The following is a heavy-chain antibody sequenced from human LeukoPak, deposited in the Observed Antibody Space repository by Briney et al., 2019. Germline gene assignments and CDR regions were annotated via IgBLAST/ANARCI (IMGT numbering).Heavy chain of an antibody. J-gene: IGHJ4*02. CDR3: TSKQDY. V-gene: IGHV3-74*01. CDR1: GFTFSNYW. CDR2: INTDGSDT. Sequence: GGSLRLSCAASGFTFSNYWMHWVRQTPGMGLVWVSRINTDGSDTTYADSVKGRFTISRDNAKNTLYLQMNSLRAEDTAVYYCTSKQDYWGQGTLVTVSS.